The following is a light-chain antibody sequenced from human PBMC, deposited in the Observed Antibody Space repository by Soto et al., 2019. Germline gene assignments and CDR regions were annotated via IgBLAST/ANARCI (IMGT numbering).Light chain of an antibody. CDR3: QQYVRSPPSWT. CDR1: QSVSSSY. Sequence: ETVLTQSPGTLSLSPGERATLSCRASQSVSSSYLAWYQQKPGQAPRLLIYDASSRATGIPDRFSGSGSGTDFTLTISSLELEDFAVYYCQQYVRSPPSWTFGQGTKVEIK. CDR2: DAS. J-gene: IGKJ1*01. V-gene: IGKV3-20*01.